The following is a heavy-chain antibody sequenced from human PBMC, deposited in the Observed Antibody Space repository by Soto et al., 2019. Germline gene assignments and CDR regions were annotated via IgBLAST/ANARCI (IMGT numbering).Heavy chain of an antibody. D-gene: IGHD5-12*01. CDR3: ARLRGYSGYDFDY. V-gene: IGHV1-69*06. CDR2: TIPIFGTA. Sequence: SVKVSCKASGGTFSSYAISWVRQAPGQGLEWMGGTIPIFGTANYAQKFQGRVTITADKSTSTAYMELSSLRSEDTAVYYCARLRGYSGYDFDYWGQGTLVTVS. CDR1: GGTFSSYA. J-gene: IGHJ4*02.